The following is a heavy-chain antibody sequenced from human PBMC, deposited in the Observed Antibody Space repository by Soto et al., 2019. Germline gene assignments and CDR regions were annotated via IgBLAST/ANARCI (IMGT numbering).Heavy chain of an antibody. J-gene: IGHJ6*02. CDR3: ARGGRESSGYDPAVTLSMDV. CDR2: IIPIFGTA. D-gene: IGHD5-12*01. CDR1: GGTFSSYA. Sequence: SVKVSCKASGGTFSSYAIIWVRQAPGQGLEWMGGIIPIFGTANYAQKFQGRVTITADESTSTAYMELSSLRSEDTAVYYCARGGRESSGYDPAVTLSMDVWGQGTTVTVSS. V-gene: IGHV1-69*13.